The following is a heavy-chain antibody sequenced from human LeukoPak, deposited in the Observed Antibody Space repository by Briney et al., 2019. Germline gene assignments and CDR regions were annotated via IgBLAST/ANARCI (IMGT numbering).Heavy chain of an antibody. CDR3: ASGTHYYDSSGYYEYNWFDP. D-gene: IGHD3-22*01. Sequence: PSGTLSLTCAVSGGSISSSNWWSWVRQPPGKGLEWIGEIYHSGSTNYNPSLKSRVTISVDTSKNQFSLKLSSVTAADTAVYYCASGTHYYDSSGYYEYNWFDPWGQGTLVTVSS. J-gene: IGHJ5*02. CDR1: GGSISSSNW. V-gene: IGHV4-4*02. CDR2: IYHSGST.